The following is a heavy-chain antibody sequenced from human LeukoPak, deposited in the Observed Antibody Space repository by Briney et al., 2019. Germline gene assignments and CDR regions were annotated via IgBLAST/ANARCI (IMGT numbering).Heavy chain of an antibody. Sequence: GGSLRLSCAASGFTFSNYAMSWVRQAPGKGLEWVSAISGSGGSTYYADSVKGRFTISRDNSKNTLYLQMNSLRAEDTAVYYCARDSDSWYFDYWGQGTLVTVSS. V-gene: IGHV3-23*01. D-gene: IGHD6-13*01. CDR3: ARDSDSWYFDY. CDR1: GFTFSNYA. J-gene: IGHJ4*02. CDR2: ISGSGGST.